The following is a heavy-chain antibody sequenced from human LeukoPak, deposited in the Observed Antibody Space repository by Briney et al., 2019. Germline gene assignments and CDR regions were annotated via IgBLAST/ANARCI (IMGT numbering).Heavy chain of an antibody. V-gene: IGHV3-48*01. Sequence: PGGSLRLSCAASGFTFSPYSMNWVRQAPGKGLEWVSYINSVSTIHYADSVKGRFTISRDNAKNSVYLQMKSLRAKDTAVCYCARSVAGSFDYWGQGTLVTVSS. CDR2: INSVSTI. D-gene: IGHD6-19*01. CDR3: ARSVAGSFDY. CDR1: GFTFSPYS. J-gene: IGHJ4*02.